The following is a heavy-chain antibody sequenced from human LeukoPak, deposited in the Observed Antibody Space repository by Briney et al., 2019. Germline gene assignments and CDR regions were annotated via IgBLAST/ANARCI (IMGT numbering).Heavy chain of an antibody. CDR1: GFTFSSYA. J-gene: IGHJ6*02. V-gene: IGHV3-23*01. CDR3: AKYVGQSGSNYYGLDV. Sequence: GGSLRLSCVVSGFTFSSYAMNWVRQAPGKGLEWVSGITASGGSTYYTDSVKGRFTISRDNSKYTLFMQMNSLRDEDTALYYCAKYVGQSGSNYYGLDVWGQGTAVTVSS. D-gene: IGHD1-26*01. CDR2: ITASGGST.